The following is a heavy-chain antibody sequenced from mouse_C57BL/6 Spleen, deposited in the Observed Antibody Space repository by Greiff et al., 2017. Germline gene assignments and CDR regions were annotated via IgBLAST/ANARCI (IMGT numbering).Heavy chain of an antibody. CDR1: GYAFTNYL. D-gene: IGHD2-4*01. V-gene: IGHV1-54*01. CDR2: INPGSGGT. Sequence: QVQLQQSGAELVRPGTSVKVSCKASGYAFTNYLIEWVKQRPGQGLEWIGVINPGSGGTNYNEQFKGKATLTADKSSSTAYMQLSSLTSVDSAVYFCARDYEYGIDYAMDYWGQGTAVTVSS. J-gene: IGHJ4*01. CDR3: ARDYEYGIDYAMDY.